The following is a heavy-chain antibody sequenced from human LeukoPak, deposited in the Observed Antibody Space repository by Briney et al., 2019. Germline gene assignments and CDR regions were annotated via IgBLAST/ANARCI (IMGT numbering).Heavy chain of an antibody. CDR3: ASFGRSRELLRGVEFDY. J-gene: IGHJ4*02. V-gene: IGHV4-34*01. CDR1: GGSFSGYY. D-gene: IGHD1-26*01. Sequence: LETLSLTCAVYGGSFSGYYWSWIRQPPGKGLEWIGEINHSGSTNYNPSLKSRVTISVDTSKNQFSLKLSSVTAADTAVYYCASFGRSRELLRGVEFDYWGQGTLVTVSS. CDR2: INHSGST.